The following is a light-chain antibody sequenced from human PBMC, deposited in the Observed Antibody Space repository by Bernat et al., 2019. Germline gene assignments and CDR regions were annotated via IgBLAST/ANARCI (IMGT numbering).Light chain of an antibody. Sequence: QSALTQPASVSGSPGQSITISCTGTSSDVGSYNLVSWYQQHPGKAPKLMIYAVSKRPSGVSNRFSGSKSGNTASLTISGLQAEDEADYYCCSYAGTSTLNWVFGGGTKLTVL. CDR1: SSDVGSYNL. V-gene: IGLV2-23*02. J-gene: IGLJ3*02. CDR2: AVS. CDR3: CSYAGTSTLNWV.